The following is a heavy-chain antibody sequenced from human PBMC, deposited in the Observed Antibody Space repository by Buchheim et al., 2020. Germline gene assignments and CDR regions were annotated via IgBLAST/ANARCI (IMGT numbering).Heavy chain of an antibody. CDR3: AKELRPNDY. Sequence: VQLLESGGGLVQPGGSLRLSCATSGFTFSNSGMSWVRQAPGKGLEWVSSIRIGGYSRLYAESVKGRFPVSRDDSKSTLYLQMDSLRAGDTAIYYCAKELRPNDYWGQGTL. J-gene: IGHJ4*02. V-gene: IGHV3-23*01. CDR2: IRIGGYSR. CDR1: GFTFSNSG. D-gene: IGHD3-16*01.